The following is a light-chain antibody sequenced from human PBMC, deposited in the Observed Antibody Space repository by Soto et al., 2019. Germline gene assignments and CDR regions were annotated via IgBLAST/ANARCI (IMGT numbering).Light chain of an antibody. Sequence: QSVLTQPLSASGTPGQRGTISCSGISANNGSTTGNWYQRLPGTAPKLLIYSNTQRPSGVPDRFSGSKSGTSAALAIRGLQSEDESDYYCAAWYDSLNGVVFGGGTKLSVL. V-gene: IGLV1-44*01. J-gene: IGLJ2*01. CDR3: AAWYDSLNGVV. CDR2: SNT. CDR1: SANNGSTT.